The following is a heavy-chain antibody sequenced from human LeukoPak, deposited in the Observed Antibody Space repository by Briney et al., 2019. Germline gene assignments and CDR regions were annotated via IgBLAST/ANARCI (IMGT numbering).Heavy chain of an antibody. D-gene: IGHD3-10*01. J-gene: IGHJ4*02. CDR3: ARGALLWFGELFWNFDY. CDR2: MNPNSGNT. Sequence: ASVKVSCKASGYTFTGYYMHWVRQATGQGLEWMGWMNPNSGNTGYAQKFQGRVTMTRNTSISTAYMELSSLRSEDTAVYYCARGALLWFGELFWNFDYRGQGTLVTVSS. CDR1: GYTFTGYY. V-gene: IGHV1-8*02.